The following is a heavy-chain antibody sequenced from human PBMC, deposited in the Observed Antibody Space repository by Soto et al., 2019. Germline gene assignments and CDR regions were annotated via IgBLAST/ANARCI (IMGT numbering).Heavy chain of an antibody. V-gene: IGHV1-24*01. CDR2: FDPEDGET. Sequence: ASVRVSCKVSGYTLTELSMHWERQAPGKGLEWMGGFDPEDGETIYAQKFQGRVTMTEDTSTDTAYMELSSLRSEDTAVYYCATMTGIVGARFDYYFGMDVWGQGTTVTVSS. J-gene: IGHJ6*02. CDR1: GYTLTELS. D-gene: IGHD1-26*01. CDR3: ATMTGIVGARFDYYFGMDV.